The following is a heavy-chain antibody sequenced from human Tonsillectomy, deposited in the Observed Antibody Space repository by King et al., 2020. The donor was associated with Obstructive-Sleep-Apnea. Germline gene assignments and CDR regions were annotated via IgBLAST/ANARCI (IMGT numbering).Heavy chain of an antibody. CDR2: INYNGST. D-gene: IGHD6-19*01. J-gene: IGHJ3*02. CDR3: ARLRSVTGTRTPSFDI. Sequence: LQLQESGPGLVKPSETLSLTCTVSGASVSRHYWNWIRQPPGKRLEWIGYINYNGSTNYSPSLKSRVTISVDRSKNQFSLRLNSVTAADTAVYYCARLRSVTGTRTPSFDIWGQGTMVTVSS. V-gene: IGHV4-59*08. CDR1: GASVSRHY.